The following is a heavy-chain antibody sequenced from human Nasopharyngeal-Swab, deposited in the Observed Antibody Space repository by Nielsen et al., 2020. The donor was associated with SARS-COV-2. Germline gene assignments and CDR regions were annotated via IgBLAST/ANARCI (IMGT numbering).Heavy chain of an antibody. CDR1: GYTFTSYY. V-gene: IGHV1-46*01. Sequence: ASVKVSCKASGYTFTSYYMHWVRQAPGQGLEWMGIINPSGGSTSYAQKFQGRVTMTRDTSTSTVYMELSSLRSEDTAVYYCARDGVLTIFGVWRAPGSEYYFVYWGQGTLVTVSS. D-gene: IGHD3-3*01. CDR2: INPSGGST. J-gene: IGHJ4*02. CDR3: ARDGVLTIFGVWRAPGSEYYFVY.